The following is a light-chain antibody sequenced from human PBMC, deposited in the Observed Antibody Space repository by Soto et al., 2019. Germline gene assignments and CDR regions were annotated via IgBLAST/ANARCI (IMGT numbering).Light chain of an antibody. Sequence: EIVLTQSPATLSLSPGERATLSCRASQSVSSYLAWYQQKPGQAPRLLIYDASNRATGIPARFSGSGSGTDFTLTISNLQAEDVAVYFCQQYFNTPRTFGQGTRVEI. V-gene: IGKV3-11*01. J-gene: IGKJ1*01. CDR2: DAS. CDR3: QQYFNTPRT. CDR1: QSVSSY.